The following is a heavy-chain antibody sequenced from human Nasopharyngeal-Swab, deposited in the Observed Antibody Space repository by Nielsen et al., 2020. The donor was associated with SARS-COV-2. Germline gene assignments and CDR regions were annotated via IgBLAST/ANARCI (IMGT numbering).Heavy chain of an antibody. J-gene: IGHJ6*02. CDR3: ARGRGSIAARHWYYGMDV. CDR2: INHSGST. D-gene: IGHD6-6*01. Sequence: GSLRLSCAVYGGSFSGYYWSWIRQPPGKGLEWIGEINHSGSTNYNPSLKSRVTISVDTSKNQFSRKLSSVTAADTAVYYCARGRGSIAARHWYYGMDVWGQGTTVTVSS. CDR1: GGSFSGYY. V-gene: IGHV4-34*01.